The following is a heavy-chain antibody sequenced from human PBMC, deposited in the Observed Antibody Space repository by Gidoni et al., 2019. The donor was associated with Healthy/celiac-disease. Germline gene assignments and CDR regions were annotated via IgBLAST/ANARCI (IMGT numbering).Heavy chain of an antibody. CDR3: TTDWVEVVVPAAILASYSFDAFDI. Sequence: EVQLVESGGGLVKTGGSLRLSCAASGFTFSNAWMSWVRQAPGKGLEWVGRIKSTTDRGTTDYAAPVKGRFTISRDDSKNTLYLQMNSLKTEDTAVYYCTTDWVEVVVPAAILASYSFDAFDIWGQGTMVTVSS. D-gene: IGHD2-2*02. CDR2: IKSTTDRGTT. J-gene: IGHJ3*02. CDR1: GFTFSNAW. V-gene: IGHV3-15*01.